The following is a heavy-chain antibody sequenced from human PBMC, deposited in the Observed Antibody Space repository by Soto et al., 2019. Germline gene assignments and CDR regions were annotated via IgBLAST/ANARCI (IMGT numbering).Heavy chain of an antibody. CDR1: GGTFSSYA. J-gene: IGHJ3*02. CDR2: IIPIFGTA. Sequence: ASVKVSCKASGGTFSSYAISWVRQAPGQGLEWMGGIIPIFGTANYAQKFQGRVTITADESTSTAYMELSSLRSEDTAVYYCARAGGSWLHPDTFDIWGQGTLVTVSS. CDR3: ARAGGSWLHPDTFDI. V-gene: IGHV1-69*13. D-gene: IGHD3-16*01.